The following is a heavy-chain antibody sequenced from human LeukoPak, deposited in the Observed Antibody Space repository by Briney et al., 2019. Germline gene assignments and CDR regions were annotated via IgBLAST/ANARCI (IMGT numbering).Heavy chain of an antibody. Sequence: SETLSLTCTVSGGSISSSSYYWGWIRQPPGKGLEWIGSIYYSGRTYYNPSLKSRVTISVDTSKNQFSLKLSSVTAADTAVYYCARDGSGYGRLYYYMDVWGKGTTVTVSS. D-gene: IGHD5-12*01. CDR3: ARDGSGYGRLYYYMDV. J-gene: IGHJ6*03. CDR2: IYYSGRT. CDR1: GGSISSSSYY. V-gene: IGHV4-39*07.